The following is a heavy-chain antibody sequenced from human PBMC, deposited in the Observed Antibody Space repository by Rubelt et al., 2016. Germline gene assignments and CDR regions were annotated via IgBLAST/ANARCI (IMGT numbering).Heavy chain of an antibody. Sequence: QVQLQESGPGLVKPSETLSLTCTVSGYSISSGYYWGWIRQLPGKGLEWIGSIYHSGSTYYNPSLKSRVTISVDTSKNQCSLKLSSVTAADTAVYYCARDHSSGWYLEGFFDYWGQGTLVTVSS. CDR1: GYSISSGYY. CDR3: ARDHSSGWYLEGFFDY. V-gene: IGHV4-38-2*02. J-gene: IGHJ4*02. D-gene: IGHD6-19*01. CDR2: IYHSGST.